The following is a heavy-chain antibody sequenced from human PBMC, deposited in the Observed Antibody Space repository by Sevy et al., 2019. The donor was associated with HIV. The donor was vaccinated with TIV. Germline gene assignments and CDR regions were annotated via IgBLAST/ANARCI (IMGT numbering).Heavy chain of an antibody. J-gene: IGHJ4*02. Sequence: SQTLSLTCAISGDSVSSNTAAWNWIRQPPSRGLEWLGRTFYRSKWYNDYTKSVKSRITINPDTSKNQFSLQLNFVTPEDTAVYYCTRDDEAVAVSLDYWGQGTLVTVSS. D-gene: IGHD6-19*01. CDR2: TFYRSKWYN. CDR3: TRDDEAVAVSLDY. V-gene: IGHV6-1*01. CDR1: GDSVSSNTAA.